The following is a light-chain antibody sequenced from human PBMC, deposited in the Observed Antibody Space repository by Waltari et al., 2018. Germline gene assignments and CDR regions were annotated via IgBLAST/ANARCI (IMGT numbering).Light chain of an antibody. CDR3: AAYDDSLNGWV. V-gene: IGLV1-44*01. CDR1: SSNIGRTT. Sequence: QSVVTQPPSASGTPGQRVTISCSGSSSNIGRTTVNWYQQFPGTAPKVLIYSNNERPSGVPDRFSGSKSGASASLAISGLQSEDEADYFCAAYDDSLNGWVFGGGTKLTVL. J-gene: IGLJ3*02. CDR2: SNN.